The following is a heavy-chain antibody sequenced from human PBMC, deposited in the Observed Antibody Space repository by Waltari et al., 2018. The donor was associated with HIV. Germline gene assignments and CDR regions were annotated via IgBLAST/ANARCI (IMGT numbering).Heavy chain of an antibody. CDR3: GRKYSSSWGAPFDY. J-gene: IGHJ4*02. Sequence: QVQLVESGGGVVQPGRSLRLSCATSGFTLSSYGMHWVRQAPGKGVGWGKVIWDDGSKKYYADSVKGRFTISRDKSKNTLYLQMNSLGIEDTAVYYCGRKYSSSWGAPFDYWGQGTLVTVSS. V-gene: IGHV3-33*01. CDR1: GFTLSSYG. D-gene: IGHD6-13*01. CDR2: IWDDGSKK.